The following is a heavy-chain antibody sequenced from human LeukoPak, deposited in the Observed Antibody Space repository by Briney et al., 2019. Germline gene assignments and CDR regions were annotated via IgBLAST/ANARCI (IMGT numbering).Heavy chain of an antibody. CDR2: INPNSGGT. V-gene: IGHV1-2*04. Sequence: ASVKVCCKASGYTFTGCYMRWVRQAPGQGLEWMGWINPNSGGTNYAQKFQGWVTMTRDTSISTAYMELSRLRSDDTAVYYCARDLAAAGLDYWGQGTLVTVSS. D-gene: IGHD6-13*01. CDR1: GYTFTGCY. J-gene: IGHJ4*02. CDR3: ARDLAAAGLDY.